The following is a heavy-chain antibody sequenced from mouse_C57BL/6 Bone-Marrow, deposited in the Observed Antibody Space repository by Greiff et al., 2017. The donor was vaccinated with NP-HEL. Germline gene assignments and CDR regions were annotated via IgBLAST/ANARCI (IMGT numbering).Heavy chain of an antibody. CDR1: GFSFNTYA. CDR3: GGGGCVSSTDAMDY. CDR2: IRSKSNNYAK. D-gene: IGHD1-1*01. J-gene: IGHJ4*01. V-gene: IGHV10-1*01. Sequence: EVQLVESGGGLVQPKGSLKLSCAASGFSFNTYAMNWVRQAPGKGLEWVARIRSKSNNYAKYYADSVKGRFTIYRDDSESLLYLHMYTLKTADTAVYYCGGGGCVSSTDAMDYWGQGTSVTVSS.